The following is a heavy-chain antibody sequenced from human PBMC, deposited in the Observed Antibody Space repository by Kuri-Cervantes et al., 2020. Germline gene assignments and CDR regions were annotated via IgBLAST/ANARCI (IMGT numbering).Heavy chain of an antibody. Sequence: GSLRLSCTVSGGSISSGGYYWSWIRQPPGKGLEWIGYIYYSGSTNYNPSLKSRVTISVDTSKNQFSLKLSSVTAADTAVYYCARALWFGTLDYWGQGTLVTVSS. CDR2: IYYSGST. CDR1: GGSISSGGYY. D-gene: IGHD3-10*01. J-gene: IGHJ4*02. CDR3: ARALWFGTLDY. V-gene: IGHV4-61*08.